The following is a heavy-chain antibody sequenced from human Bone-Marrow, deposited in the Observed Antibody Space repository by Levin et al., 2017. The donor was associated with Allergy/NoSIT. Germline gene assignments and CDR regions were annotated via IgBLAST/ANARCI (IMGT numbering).Heavy chain of an antibody. J-gene: IGHJ5*02. CDR2: INPIGGRT. V-gene: IGHV1-46*01. CDR3: ARGVLIVAAPPSFDP. CDR1: GYTFTNYY. D-gene: IGHD2-15*01. Sequence: GESLKISCKASGYTFTNYYIHWVRQAPGQGLEWMGIINPIGGRTTYAQKFQGRVTMTTDTSTSTVYMDLSSLRSEDTAIYYCARGVLIVAAPPSFDPWGQGTLVTVSS.